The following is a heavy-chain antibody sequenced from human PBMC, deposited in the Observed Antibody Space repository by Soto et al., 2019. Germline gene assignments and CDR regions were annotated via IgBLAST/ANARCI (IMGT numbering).Heavy chain of an antibody. J-gene: IGHJ5*02. V-gene: IGHV5-51*01. D-gene: IGHD2-2*02. CDR2: VLPGDSDV. CDR3: ARSPPYCSGTHCYSTYFGP. Sequence: GESLKISCKGFGYTFSSYWIGWVRQMPGKGLEWMGIVLPGDSDVRYSPSFQGQVTISVDKSINTAYLQWNSLKASDTAMYFCARSPPYCSGTHCYSTYFGPWGQGTLVTVSS. CDR1: GYTFSSYW.